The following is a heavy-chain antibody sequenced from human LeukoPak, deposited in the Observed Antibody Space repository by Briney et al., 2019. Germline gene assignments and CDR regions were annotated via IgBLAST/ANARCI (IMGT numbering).Heavy chain of an antibody. V-gene: IGHV4-61*02. D-gene: IGHD2-8*01. CDR3: ASAGHCANGVCRNWFGP. CDR1: GASMSSDGYY. Sequence: PSQTLSLTCNVSGASMSSDGYYWNWIRRPAGKGLEWIGRIYSGGSTNYNPSLKSRVTLSVDTSKNRLSLKLSYVTAADTAVYYCASAGHCANGVCRNWFGPWGQGILVTVSS. CDR2: IYSGGST. J-gene: IGHJ5*02.